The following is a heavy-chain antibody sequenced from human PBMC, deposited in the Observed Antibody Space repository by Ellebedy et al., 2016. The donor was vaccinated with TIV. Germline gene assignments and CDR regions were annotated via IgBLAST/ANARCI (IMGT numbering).Heavy chain of an antibody. Sequence: GESLKISXVASGFTLSNYAINWVRQAPGKGLEWVSGIGDTAHNTYYVDSVKGRFTISRDNSGNTLYLQMNSLRAEDTAVYFCAKARGSSVIDYNYFGMDVWGQGTTVTVSS. CDR3: AKARGSSVIDYNYFGMDV. V-gene: IGHV3-23*01. D-gene: IGHD2-21*01. CDR1: GFTLSNYA. J-gene: IGHJ6*02. CDR2: IGDTAHNT.